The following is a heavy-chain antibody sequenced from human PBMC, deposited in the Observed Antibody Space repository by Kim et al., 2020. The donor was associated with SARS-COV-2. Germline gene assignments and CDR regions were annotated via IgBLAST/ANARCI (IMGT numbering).Heavy chain of an antibody. V-gene: IGHV4-59*09. Sequence: PPLQSRVTISVDTDKTQFSLKLSSVTAADTAVYYCARGVPRGEGSGLIKLWGQGTLVTVSS. D-gene: IGHD3-10*01. J-gene: IGHJ1*01. CDR3: ARGVPRGEGSGLIKL.